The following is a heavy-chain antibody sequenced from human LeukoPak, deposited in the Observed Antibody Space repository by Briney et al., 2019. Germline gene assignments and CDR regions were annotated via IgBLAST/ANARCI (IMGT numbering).Heavy chain of an antibody. V-gene: IGHV3-30*01. Sequence: PGGSLRLSCAASGFTFSSYAMHWVRQAPGKGLEWVAVISYDGSNKYYADSVKGRFTISRDNSKNTLYLQMNSLRSDDTAVYYCARQWQRVTIFGVVIHNWFDPWGQGTLVTVSS. CDR3: ARQWQRVTIFGVVIHNWFDP. D-gene: IGHD3-3*01. CDR2: ISYDGSNK. CDR1: GFTFSSYA. J-gene: IGHJ5*02.